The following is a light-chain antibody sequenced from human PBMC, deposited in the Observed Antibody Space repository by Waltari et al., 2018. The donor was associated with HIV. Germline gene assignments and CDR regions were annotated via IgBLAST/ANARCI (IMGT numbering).Light chain of an antibody. CDR1: PSISSW. Sequence: DIQMTQSPSTLSASVGDRVTITCRASPSISSWLAWYRQKPEKAPNLLIYKASTLESGVPSRLSGRGSGTEFTLTISSLQPDDFATYYCQQYHSYPLTFGGGTKVEIK. CDR3: QQYHSYPLT. CDR2: KAS. J-gene: IGKJ4*01. V-gene: IGKV1-5*03.